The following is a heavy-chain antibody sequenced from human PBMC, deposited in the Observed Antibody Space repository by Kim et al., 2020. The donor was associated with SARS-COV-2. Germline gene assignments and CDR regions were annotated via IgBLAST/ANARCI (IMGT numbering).Heavy chain of an antibody. V-gene: IGHV4-59*01. CDR2: GST. D-gene: IGHD2-8*01. J-gene: IGHJ4*02. CDR3: ARALDGLDY. Sequence: GSTNYNPSLKSRVTISVDTSKNQFSLKLSSVTAADTAVYYCARALDGLDYWGQGTLVTVSS.